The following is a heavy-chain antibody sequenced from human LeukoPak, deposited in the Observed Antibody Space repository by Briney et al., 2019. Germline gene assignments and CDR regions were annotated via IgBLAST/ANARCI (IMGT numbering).Heavy chain of an antibody. V-gene: IGHV3-21*01. CDR2: ISRSSRYI. CDR3: ARAEHYYYDSSSYHTVSPRDFDP. CDR1: GLPFSRYS. D-gene: IGHD3-22*01. Sequence: GGSLRLFCAVSGLPFSRYSMHWAPQAPGKGLEWVSSISRSSRYIFYADSAKGRFTISRDDAKNSLYLQMNSLRAEDTAVYYCARAEHYYYDSSSYHTVSPRDFDPWGQGTLVTVSS. J-gene: IGHJ5*02.